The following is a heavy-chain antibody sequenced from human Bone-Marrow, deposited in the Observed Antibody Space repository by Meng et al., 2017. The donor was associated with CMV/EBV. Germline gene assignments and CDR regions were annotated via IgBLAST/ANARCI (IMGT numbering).Heavy chain of an antibody. CDR2: IIFDGTNT. D-gene: IGHD3-3*01. Sequence: GESLKISCAASGFTFSSYAMSWVRQAPGKGLEWVALIIFDGTNTYYAESVEGRFTVSRDNSKNALFLHMSSLRPEDTAIYYCARDRVFWHLTPDALDYWGPGTLVTVSS. CDR3: ARDRVFWHLTPDALDY. CDR1: GFTFSSYA. V-gene: IGHV3-30-3*01. J-gene: IGHJ4*02.